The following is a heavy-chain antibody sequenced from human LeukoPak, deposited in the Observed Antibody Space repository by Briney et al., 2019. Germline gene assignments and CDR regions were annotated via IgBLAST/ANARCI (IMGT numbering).Heavy chain of an antibody. CDR1: GFSFSSYE. Sequence: GGSLRLSCAASGFSFSSYEMNWVRQAPGKGLEWVSYISRGGSTIYYADSVKGRFTFSRDNAKNSLYLQINSLRAEDTAVYYCASNTGYSYGYFDYWGQGTLVTVSS. D-gene: IGHD5-18*01. V-gene: IGHV3-48*03. J-gene: IGHJ4*02. CDR3: ASNTGYSYGYFDY. CDR2: ISRGGSTI.